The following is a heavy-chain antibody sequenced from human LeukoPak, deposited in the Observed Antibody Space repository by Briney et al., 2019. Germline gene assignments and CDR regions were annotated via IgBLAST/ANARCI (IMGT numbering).Heavy chain of an antibody. CDR2: NIPIFGTA. J-gene: IGHJ4*02. Sequence: SVKVSCKASGGTFSSYAISWVRQAPGQGLEWMGGNIPIFGTANYAQKFQGRVTITADESTSTAYMELSSLRSEDTAVYYCARAPLGDYRRLDYWGQGTLVTVSS. CDR1: GGTFSSYA. D-gene: IGHD4-11*01. V-gene: IGHV1-69*13. CDR3: ARAPLGDYRRLDY.